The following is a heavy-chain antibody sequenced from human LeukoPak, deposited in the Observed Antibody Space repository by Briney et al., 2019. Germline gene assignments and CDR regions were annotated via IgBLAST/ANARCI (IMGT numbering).Heavy chain of an antibody. J-gene: IGHJ4*02. V-gene: IGHV3-23*01. CDR3: ARDSGEMATNEGPFDY. CDR1: GFTFSSYA. D-gene: IGHD5-24*01. CDR2: ISGGDGNT. Sequence: PGGSLRLSCAASGFTFSSYAMSWVRQAPGKGLEWVSGISGGDGNTYYADSVKGRFTISRDNSKNTLYLQMDSLRAEDTAVYYCARDSGEMATNEGPFDYWGQGTLVTVSS.